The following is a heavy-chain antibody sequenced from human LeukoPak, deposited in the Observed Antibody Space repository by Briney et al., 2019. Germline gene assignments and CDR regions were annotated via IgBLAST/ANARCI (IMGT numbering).Heavy chain of an antibody. CDR3: VKGRGNWPYCFEY. V-gene: IGHV3-23*01. D-gene: IGHD1-1*01. CDR2: ISSSGGST. J-gene: IGHJ4*02. CDR1: GFSFNNYA. Sequence: GGSLRLSCAASGFSFNNYAMSWVRQAPGKGLEWVSHISSSGGSTLYADSVKGRFTFSRDNSKNTLYLQMNSLRVEDTAVYYCVKGRGNWPYCFEYWGQGTLVTVSS.